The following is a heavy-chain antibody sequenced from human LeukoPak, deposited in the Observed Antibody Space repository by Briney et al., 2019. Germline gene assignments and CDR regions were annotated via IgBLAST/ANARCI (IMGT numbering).Heavy chain of an antibody. J-gene: IGHJ6*04. Sequence: GGSLRLSCAASGFTFSSNYMSWVRQAPGKGLEWVSVIYSGGSTYYTDSVKGRFTISRDNSKNPLYLQMNSLRAEDTAVYYCARDPSSAYYYYYGMDVWGKGTTVTVSS. V-gene: IGHV3-53*01. CDR2: IYSGGST. D-gene: IGHD6-13*01. CDR1: GFTFSSNY. CDR3: ARDPSSAYYYYYGMDV.